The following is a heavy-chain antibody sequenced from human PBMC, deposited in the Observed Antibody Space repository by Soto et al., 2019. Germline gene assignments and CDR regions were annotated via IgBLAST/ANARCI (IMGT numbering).Heavy chain of an antibody. D-gene: IGHD3-10*01. CDR1: GFTFSRYG. V-gene: IGHV3-30*18. Sequence: PGGSLRLSCAASGFTFSRYGMHWVRQAPGKGLEWVARISNDGSNEYYVDSVKGRFTISRDNSKNTLYLQMDSLRAEDTAVYYCAKGEVRGIIPSYFDYWGLGTLVTVSS. J-gene: IGHJ4*02. CDR2: ISNDGSNE. CDR3: AKGEVRGIIPSYFDY.